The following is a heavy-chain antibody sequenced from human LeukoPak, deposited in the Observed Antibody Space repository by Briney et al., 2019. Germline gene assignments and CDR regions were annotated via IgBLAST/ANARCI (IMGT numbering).Heavy chain of an antibody. Sequence: GGSLRLSCAASGFTFNTYGLHWVRQAPGKGLEWVAFIRYNGNDNYYTDSVKGRFTISRDNSKNTLYLQMNSLRAEDTAVYYCAGYGGRYPYYMDVWGKGTTVTISS. CDR1: GFTFNTYG. J-gene: IGHJ6*03. CDR3: AGYGGRYPYYMDV. V-gene: IGHV3-30*02. D-gene: IGHD1-26*01. CDR2: IRYNGNDN.